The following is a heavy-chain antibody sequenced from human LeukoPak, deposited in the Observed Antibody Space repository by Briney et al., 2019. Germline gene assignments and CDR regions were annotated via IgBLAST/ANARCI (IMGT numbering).Heavy chain of an antibody. V-gene: IGHV3-11*04. Sequence: GGSLRLSCAASGFTFSDYYMSWIRQAPGKGLEWVSYISSSGSTIYYADSVKGRFTISRDNAKNSLYLQMNSLRAEDTAVYYCATPRGSGSYLAFDYWGQGTLVTVSS. J-gene: IGHJ4*02. CDR1: GFTFSDYY. CDR2: ISSSGSTI. D-gene: IGHD1-26*01. CDR3: ATPRGSGSYLAFDY.